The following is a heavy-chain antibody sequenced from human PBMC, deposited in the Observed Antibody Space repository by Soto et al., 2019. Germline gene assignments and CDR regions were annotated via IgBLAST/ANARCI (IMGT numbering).Heavy chain of an antibody. V-gene: IGHV3-48*01. CDR1: GFTFSSYS. Sequence: VGSLRLSCAASGFTFSSYSMNWVRQAPGKGLEWVSYISSSSSTIYYADSVKGRFTISRDNAKNSLYLQMNSLRAEDTAVYYCAREGDYDFWSGYPRRYNWFDPWGQGTLVTVSS. J-gene: IGHJ5*02. CDR3: AREGDYDFWSGYPRRYNWFDP. D-gene: IGHD3-3*01. CDR2: ISSSSSTI.